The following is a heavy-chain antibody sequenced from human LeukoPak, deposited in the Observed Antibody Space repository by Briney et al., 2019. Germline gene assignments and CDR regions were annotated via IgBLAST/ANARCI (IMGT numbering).Heavy chain of an antibody. J-gene: IGHJ5*01. Sequence: PGGSLRLSCAASGFTFSDYYMRWIRQAPGKGLEWVSDISSSGSYTNDADSVKGRFTISRDNAKNSLHLEMNSLRVEDTAVYYCAREGYNSGPIPFDSWGQGTLVTVSS. CDR2: ISSSGSYT. D-gene: IGHD5-18*01. V-gene: IGHV3-11*06. CDR3: AREGYNSGPIPFDS. CDR1: GFTFSDYY.